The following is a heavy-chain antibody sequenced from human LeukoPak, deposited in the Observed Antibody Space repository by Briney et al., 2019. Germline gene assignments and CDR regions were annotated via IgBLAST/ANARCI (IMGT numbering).Heavy chain of an antibody. CDR3: ARDRAGSYSYTLDV. CDR1: GFTVSTNY. J-gene: IGHJ3*01. D-gene: IGHD3-16*01. V-gene: IGHV3-53*01. CDR2: IYSDGTT. Sequence: GGSLRLSCAASGFTVSTNYMSWVRQAPGKGLEWVSVIYSDGTTKYADSVKGRFTISRDISKNTLYFQMNSLRAEDTAVYYCARDRAGSYSYTLDVCGQGTMVTVSS.